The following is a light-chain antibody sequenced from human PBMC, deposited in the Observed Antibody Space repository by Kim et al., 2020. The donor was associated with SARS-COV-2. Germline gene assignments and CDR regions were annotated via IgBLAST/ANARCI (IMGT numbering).Light chain of an antibody. CDR3: NSHTSSTAFV. CDR1: RGDVGGYDR. Sequence: QSALTQPPSVSGSPGQSVTISCTGTRGDVGGYDRVSWYQLAPGTAPKLMIYEDRKRPSGVPDRFSGSKSGNTASLTISGLQAEDEAEYYCNSHTSSTAFVFGSGTKVTVL. J-gene: IGLJ1*01. CDR2: EDR. V-gene: IGLV2-18*02.